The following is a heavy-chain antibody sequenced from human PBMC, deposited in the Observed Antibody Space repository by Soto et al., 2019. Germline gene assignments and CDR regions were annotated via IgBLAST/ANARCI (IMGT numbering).Heavy chain of an antibody. CDR2: ISAYNGNT. D-gene: IGHD2-2*01. CDR3: ARAGYCSSTSCYRTYYFDY. CDR1: GYTFTSYG. Sequence: QVQLVQSGAEVKKPVASVKVSCKASGYTFTSYGISWVRQAPGQGLEWMGWISAYNGNTNYAQKLQGRVTMTTDTSTSTAYMELRRLRSDDTAVYYCARAGYCSSTSCYRTYYFDYWGQGTLVTVSS. J-gene: IGHJ4*02. V-gene: IGHV1-18*01.